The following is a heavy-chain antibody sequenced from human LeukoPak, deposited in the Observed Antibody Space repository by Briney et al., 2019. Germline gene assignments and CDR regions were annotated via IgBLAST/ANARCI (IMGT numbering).Heavy chain of an antibody. CDR1: GGSISTYY. CDR3: TRGGYYEPIDS. CDR2: IYNSGST. J-gene: IGHJ4*02. Sequence: SETLSLTCSVSGGSISTYYWSWIRQTPGKGLEQIGYIYNSGSTNYNPSLEGRVTMSIDTSKNQFSLKLSSVTAADTAVYYCTRGGYYEPIDSWGQGTLVTVSS. V-gene: IGHV4-59*01. D-gene: IGHD3-22*01.